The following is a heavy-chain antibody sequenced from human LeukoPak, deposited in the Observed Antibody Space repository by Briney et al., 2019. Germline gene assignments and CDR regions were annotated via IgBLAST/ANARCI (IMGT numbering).Heavy chain of an antibody. CDR3: ASGYNNYYYYYMDV. CDR2: IIPIFGTA. D-gene: IGHD5-24*01. CDR1: GGTFSSYA. J-gene: IGHJ6*03. V-gene: IGHV1-69*13. Sequence: SVKVSCKASGGTFSSYAISWVRQAPGQGLEWMGGIIPIFGTANYAQKFQGRVTITADESTSTAYMELSSLRSEDTAVYYCASGYNNYYYYYMDVWGKGTTVTVSS.